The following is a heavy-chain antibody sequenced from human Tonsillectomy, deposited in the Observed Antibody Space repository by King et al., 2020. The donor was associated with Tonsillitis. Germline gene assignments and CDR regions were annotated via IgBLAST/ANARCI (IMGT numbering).Heavy chain of an antibody. V-gene: IGHV4-34*01. Sequence: VQLQQWGAGLLKPSETLSLTCAVYGGSFSGYYWSWIRQPPGKGLDWIGEINHSGSTNYNPSLKSRVTISVDTSKNQFSLKLSSVTAADTAVYYCARESPGTRAFDIWGQGTMVTVSS. CDR2: INHSGST. D-gene: IGHD1-26*01. CDR1: GGSFSGYY. J-gene: IGHJ3*02. CDR3: ARESPGTRAFDI.